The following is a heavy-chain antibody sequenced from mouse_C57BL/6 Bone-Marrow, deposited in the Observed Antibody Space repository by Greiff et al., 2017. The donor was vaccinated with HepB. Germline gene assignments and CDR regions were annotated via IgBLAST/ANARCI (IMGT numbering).Heavy chain of an antibody. Sequence: VQLQQPGPELVKPGASVKIPCKASGYTFTDYNMDWVKQSHGKSLEWIGDINPNNGGTIYNQKFKGKATLTVDKSSSTAYMELRGLTSEDTAVYYCARWDYYYGSRGYFDVWGTGTTVTVSS. CDR1: GYTFTDYN. CDR3: ARWDYYYGSRGYFDV. D-gene: IGHD1-1*01. J-gene: IGHJ1*03. CDR2: INPNNGGT. V-gene: IGHV1-18*01.